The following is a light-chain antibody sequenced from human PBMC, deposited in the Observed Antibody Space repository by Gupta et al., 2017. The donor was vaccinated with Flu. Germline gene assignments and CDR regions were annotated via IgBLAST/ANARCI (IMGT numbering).Light chain of an antibody. CDR2: VNSDGSH. V-gene: IGLV4-69*02. J-gene: IGLJ2*01. CDR3: QTWGTGIEV. Sequence: QLVLPQSPSASASLGASVKPTCTLRSGHSSYAIAWHQQQPEKGPRYLMKVNSDGSHNKGDRIPDRFSGSSSGAERYLTISSLQSEDEADYYCQTWGTGIEVFGGGTKLTVL. CDR1: SGHSSYA.